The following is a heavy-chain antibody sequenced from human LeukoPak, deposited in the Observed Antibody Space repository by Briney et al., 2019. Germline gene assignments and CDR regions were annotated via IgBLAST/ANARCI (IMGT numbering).Heavy chain of an antibody. CDR2: INPDGSQK. Sequence: SGGSLTLPCEASGFTFRTHWMSWVRQTPGKGLEWVASINPDGSQKYYLNSVKGRFTISRDNTKNSLYLQMYSLGAEDTAVYYCAKLLGTATTYDHWGQGSLVTVSS. CDR3: AKLLGTATTYDH. J-gene: IGHJ4*02. CDR1: GFTFRTHW. D-gene: IGHD5-24*01. V-gene: IGHV3-7*01.